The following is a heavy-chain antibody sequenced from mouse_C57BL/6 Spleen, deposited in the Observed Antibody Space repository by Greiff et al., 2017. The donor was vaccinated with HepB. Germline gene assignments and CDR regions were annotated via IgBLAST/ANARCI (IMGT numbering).Heavy chain of an antibody. CDR3: ARYDYDGYFDV. V-gene: IGHV1-50*01. D-gene: IGHD2-4*01. Sequence: QVQLQQPGAELVKPGASVKLSCKASGYTFTSYWMQWVKQRPGQGLEWIGEIDPSDSYTNYNQKFKGKATLTVDTSSSTAYMQLSSLTSEDSAVYYCARYDYDGYFDVWGTGTTVTVSS. CDR2: IDPSDSYT. J-gene: IGHJ1*03. CDR1: GYTFTSYW.